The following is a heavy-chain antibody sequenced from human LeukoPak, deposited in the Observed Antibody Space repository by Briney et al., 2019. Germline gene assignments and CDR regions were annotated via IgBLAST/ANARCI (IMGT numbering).Heavy chain of an antibody. V-gene: IGHV1-8*01. D-gene: IGHD3-10*01. CDR3: ARTLWFGEDAFDI. CDR1: GYTFTSYD. Sequence: ASVKVSCKASGYTFTSYDFNWVRQATGQGLEWMGWMNPNSGNTGYAQKFQGRVTMTRNTSISTAYMELSSLRSEDTAVYYCARTLWFGEDAFDIWGQGTMVTVSS. J-gene: IGHJ3*02. CDR2: MNPNSGNT.